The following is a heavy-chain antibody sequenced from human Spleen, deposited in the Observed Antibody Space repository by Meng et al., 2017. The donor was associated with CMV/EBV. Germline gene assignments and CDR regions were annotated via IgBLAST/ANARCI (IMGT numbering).Heavy chain of an antibody. Sequence: GESLKISCAASGFTFSSYAMSWVRQAPGKGLEWASVIYSGGSSTYYADSVKGRFTISRDNSKNTLYLQMNSLRAEDTAVYYCAKVASLISLRYSLGWFDPWGQGTLVPSPQ. V-gene: IGHV3-23*03. CDR1: GFTFSSYA. CDR2: IYSGGSST. J-gene: IGHJ5*02. CDR3: AKVASLISLRYSLGWFDP. D-gene: IGHD3-9*01.